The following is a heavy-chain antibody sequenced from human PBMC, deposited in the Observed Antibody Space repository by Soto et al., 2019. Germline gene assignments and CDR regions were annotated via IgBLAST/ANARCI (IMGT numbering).Heavy chain of an antibody. D-gene: IGHD3-10*01. CDR2: INHSGST. CDR1: GGSFSGYY. V-gene: IGHV4-34*01. Sequence: SETLSLTCAVYGGSFSGYYWSWIRQPPGKGLEWIGEINHSGSTNYNPSLKSRVTISVDTSKNQFSLKLSSVTAADTAVYYCARGVMVRGVTISYGMDVWGQGTTVPVSS. CDR3: ARGVMVRGVTISYGMDV. J-gene: IGHJ6*02.